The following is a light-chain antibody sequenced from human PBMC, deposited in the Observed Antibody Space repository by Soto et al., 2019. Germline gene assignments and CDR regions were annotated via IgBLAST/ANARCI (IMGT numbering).Light chain of an antibody. CDR1: NSDIGAYNS. J-gene: IGLJ3*02. Sequence: QSVLTQPASVSGSPGQSITLSCTGTNSDIGAYNSVSWYQHLPGKAPKLLIYGVTNRPSGVSNRFSGSKSGNTASLTISGLQAEDEADYYCSSYTGSSTLGEMFGGGTKLTVL. CDR3: SSYTGSSTLGEM. V-gene: IGLV2-14*01. CDR2: GVT.